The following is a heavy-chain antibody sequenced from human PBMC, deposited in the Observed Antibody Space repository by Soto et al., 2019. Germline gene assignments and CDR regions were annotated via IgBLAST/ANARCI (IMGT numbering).Heavy chain of an antibody. Sequence: GASVKVSCKASGYTFTSYGISWVRQAPGQGLEWMGWISAYNGNTNYAQKLQGRVTMTTDTSTSTAYMELRSLRSDDTAVYYCARDGDSAGTDAEPYYIDVWAQRTTVTVSS. CDR3: ARDGDSAGTDAEPYYIDV. D-gene: IGHD1-1*01. J-gene: IGHJ6*03. CDR2: ISAYNGNT. CDR1: GYTFTSYG. V-gene: IGHV1-18*01.